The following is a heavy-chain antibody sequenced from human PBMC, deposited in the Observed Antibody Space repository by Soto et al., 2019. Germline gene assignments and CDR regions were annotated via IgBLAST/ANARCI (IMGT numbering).Heavy chain of an antibody. CDR3: ARGLRGELSPGGIDQFDH. J-gene: IGHJ4*01. V-gene: IGHV3-48*03. CDR1: VFTFSSYE. Sequence: GWSLRLSCSASVFTFSSYEMNWVRQAPGKGLEWVSYISSSGGTIFYADSVKGRFTISRDNARNALSLQMNSLRAEDTAVYYCARGLRGELSPGGIDQFDHWGHGTLVTVSS. D-gene: IGHD3-10*01. CDR2: ISSSGGTI.